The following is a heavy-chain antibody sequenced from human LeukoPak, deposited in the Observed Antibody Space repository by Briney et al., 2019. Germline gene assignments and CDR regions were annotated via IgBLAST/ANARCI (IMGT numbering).Heavy chain of an antibody. CDR2: IKSKIDGGTT. V-gene: IGHV3-15*01. CDR3: TTDYYGSGSYYLPGY. Sequence: PGGSLRLSCAASGVTLSNAWMSWGRQAPGKGLERVCRIKSKIDGGTTDYAASVKGRFTISRDDSKNTLYLQMNSLKTEGTAVYYCTTDYYGSGSYYLPGYWGQGNLVTASS. CDR1: GVTLSNAW. J-gene: IGHJ4*02. D-gene: IGHD3-10*01.